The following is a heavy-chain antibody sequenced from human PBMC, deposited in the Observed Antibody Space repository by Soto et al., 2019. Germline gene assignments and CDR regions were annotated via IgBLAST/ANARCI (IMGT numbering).Heavy chain of an antibody. CDR3: ARVMTGSGWVYAFDI. D-gene: IGHD6-19*01. J-gene: IGHJ3*02. Sequence: ASVKVSCKASGYTFTSYYMHWVRRAPGQGLEWMGIINPSGGSTSYAQKFQGRVTMTRDTSTSTVYMELSSLRSEDTAVYYCARVMTGSGWVYAFDIWGQGTMVTVSS. V-gene: IGHV1-46*01. CDR1: GYTFTSYY. CDR2: INPSGGST.